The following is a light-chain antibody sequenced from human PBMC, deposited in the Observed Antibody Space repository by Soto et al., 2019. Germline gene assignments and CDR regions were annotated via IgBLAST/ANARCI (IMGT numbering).Light chain of an antibody. Sequence: IQLTQSPSSLSASVGDRVTITCRANQDIAIYLAWYQQKPGEATKLLIYAASNLQSGVPSRFSGSESGTDFTLTISSLQPEDFATYYCQQASSFPLTFGGGTKVEI. CDR1: QDIAIY. CDR3: QQASSFPLT. V-gene: IGKV1-12*01. J-gene: IGKJ4*01. CDR2: AAS.